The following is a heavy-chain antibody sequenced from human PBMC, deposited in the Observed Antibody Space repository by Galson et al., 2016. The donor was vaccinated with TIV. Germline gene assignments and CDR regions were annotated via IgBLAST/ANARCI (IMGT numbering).Heavy chain of an antibody. D-gene: IGHD3-16*01. Sequence: SVKVSCKASGYSFINHDINRVRQATGQGLEWMGWMNPYSGNTGYAQKFQGRVTMTRNTAISTAYMELNSLTSEDTAVYYCARAVGGNWFDPWGQGTLVTVSS. J-gene: IGHJ5*02. CDR2: MNPYSGNT. CDR1: GYSFINHD. CDR3: ARAVGGNWFDP. V-gene: IGHV1-8*02.